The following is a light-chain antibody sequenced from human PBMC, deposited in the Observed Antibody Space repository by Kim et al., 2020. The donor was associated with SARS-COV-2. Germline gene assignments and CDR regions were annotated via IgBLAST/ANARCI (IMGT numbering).Light chain of an antibody. CDR3: QQSYSTPLHT. V-gene: IGKV1-39*01. CDR2: AAS. Sequence: SVGDRVTITCRANQNIGTYLNWYQHKAGKAPQLLIYAASSLRSGVPSRFSGSGSGTDFTLTISSLQPDDFATYYCQQSYSTPLHTFGQGTKLEI. CDR1: QNIGTY. J-gene: IGKJ2*01.